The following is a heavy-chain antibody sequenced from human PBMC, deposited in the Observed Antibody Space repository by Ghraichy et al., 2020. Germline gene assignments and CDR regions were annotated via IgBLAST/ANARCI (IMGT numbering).Heavy chain of an antibody. Sequence: SETLSLTCTVSGDSVSNGNYYWSWIRQPPGKGLEWIGYIYYSGSTNYNPSLKSRVTISVDTSKNQFSLKLSSVTAADTAVYYCAGVSYYYHNSGSYHWYSFDYWGQGPLVTVPS. J-gene: IGHJ4*02. CDR1: GDSVSNGNYY. D-gene: IGHD3-22*01. V-gene: IGHV4-61*01. CDR3: AGVSYYYHNSGSYHWYSFDY. CDR2: IYYSGST.